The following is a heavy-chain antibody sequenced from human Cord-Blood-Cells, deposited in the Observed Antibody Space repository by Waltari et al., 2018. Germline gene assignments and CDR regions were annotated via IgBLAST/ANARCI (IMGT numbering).Heavy chain of an antibody. J-gene: IGHJ4*02. CDR3: ARGEETTVTTWFDY. D-gene: IGHD4-17*01. CDR1: GYTFTGYY. V-gene: IGHV1-2*02. CDR2: INPNSGGT. Sequence: QVQLVQSGAEVKKPGASVKVSCKASGYTFTGYYMHWVRQAPGQGLEWMGWINPNSGGTNYEQKFQGRVTMTRDTSISTAYMELSRLRSDDTAVYYCARGEETTVTTWFDYWGQGTLVTVSS.